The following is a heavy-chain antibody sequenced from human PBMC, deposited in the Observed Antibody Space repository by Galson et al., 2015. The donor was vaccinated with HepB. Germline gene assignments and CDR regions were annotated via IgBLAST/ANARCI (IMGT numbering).Heavy chain of an antibody. CDR3: ARGDIVVVVAATPFDY. CDR2: ISYDGSNK. D-gene: IGHD2-15*01. Sequence: SLRLSCAASGFTFSSYAMHWVRKAPGKGLEWVAVISYDGSNKYYADSVKGRFTISRDNSKNTLYLQMNSLRAEDTAVYYCARGDIVVVVAATPFDYWGQGTLVTVSS. V-gene: IGHV3-30-3*01. CDR1: GFTFSSYA. J-gene: IGHJ4*02.